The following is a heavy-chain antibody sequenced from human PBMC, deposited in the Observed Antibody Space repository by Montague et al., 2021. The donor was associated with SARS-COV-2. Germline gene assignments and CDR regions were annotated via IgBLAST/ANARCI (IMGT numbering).Heavy chain of an antibody. V-gene: IGHV4-61*01. CDR2: MYYTGHT. Sequence: SETLSLTCTVSGASVASGNFYWSWIRQPPGKGLEWIGYMYYTGHTNYNPSLESRVTMPVDPSKNQFSLTLTSVTAADTAVYYCARSRANVPSRPGFDYWGQGPRAT. J-gene: IGHJ4*02. CDR3: ARSRANVPSRPGFDY. CDR1: GASVASGNFY. D-gene: IGHD6-6*01.